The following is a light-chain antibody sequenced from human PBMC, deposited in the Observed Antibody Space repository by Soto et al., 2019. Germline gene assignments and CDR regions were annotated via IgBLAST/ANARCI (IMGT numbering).Light chain of an antibody. V-gene: IGKV1-17*03. J-gene: IGKJ4*01. CDR3: LQHNTYPLS. Sequence: DIQMTQSPSAMSASVGDRVTITCRASQAISHYLAWFHQRPGKVPKRLIYGASTLQSGVPSRFSRSGSGTEFTLTISSLQPEDFGTYYCLQHNTYPLSFGGGTKVE. CDR1: QAISHY. CDR2: GAS.